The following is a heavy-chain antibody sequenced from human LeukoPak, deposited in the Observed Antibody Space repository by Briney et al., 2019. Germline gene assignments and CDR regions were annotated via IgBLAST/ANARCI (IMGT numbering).Heavy chain of an antibody. CDR1: GFTFSNFA. CDR3: AKGMGLAHYYFYGMDV. D-gene: IGHD6-19*01. V-gene: IGHV3-23*01. CDR2: IGGGDGSI. Sequence: QPGGSLRLSCAASGFTFSNFAVNWVRQAPGKGLEWVSVIGGGDGSIYYAASVKGRFTISRDNSKNTLYLQMTSLRAEDAAIYYCAKGMGLAHYYFYGMDVWGQGTTVTVSS. J-gene: IGHJ6*02.